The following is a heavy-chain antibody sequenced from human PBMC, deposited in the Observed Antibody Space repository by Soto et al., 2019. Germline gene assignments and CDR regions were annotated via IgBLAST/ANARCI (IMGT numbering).Heavy chain of an antibody. D-gene: IGHD6-13*01. J-gene: IGHJ5*02. V-gene: IGHV1-3*01. Sequence: GSVKVSCKASGYTFTSHAMHWVRQAPGQRLEWMGWINAGNGNTKYSQKFQGRVTITTDTSASTAYMELSSLRSEDTAVYYCARDGIAAAGTSWFDPWGQGTLVTVSS. CDR2: INAGNGNT. CDR1: GYTFTSHA. CDR3: ARDGIAAAGTSWFDP.